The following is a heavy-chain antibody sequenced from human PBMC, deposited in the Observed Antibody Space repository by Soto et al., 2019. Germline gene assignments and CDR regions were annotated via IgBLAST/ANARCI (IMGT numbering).Heavy chain of an antibody. Sequence: SGTLSLTCAVSGGSISSSNWWSWIRQPPGKGLEWIGEIYHSGSTNYNPSLKSRVTISVDKSKNQFSLKLSSVNAADTAVYYCARDLRVITPVRYERYDDYGMDVWGQGPTVTVSS. V-gene: IGHV4-4*02. CDR3: ARDLRVITPVRYERYDDYGMDV. J-gene: IGHJ6*02. CDR2: IYHSGST. CDR1: GGSISSSNW. D-gene: IGHD4-17*01.